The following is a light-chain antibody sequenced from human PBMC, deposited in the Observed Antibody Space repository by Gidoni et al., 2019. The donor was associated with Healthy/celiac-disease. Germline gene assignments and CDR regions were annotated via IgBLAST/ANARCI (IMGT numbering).Light chain of an antibody. Sequence: DTQMTQSPSSLSASVGERATITCRASQSISSYLNWYQQKPGKAPKLLIYAASSLQSGVPSRFSGSGSWTDFTLTISSLQPEDFATYYCQQSYSTPPLTFGGGTKVEIK. CDR2: AAS. V-gene: IGKV1-39*01. CDR3: QQSYSTPPLT. CDR1: QSISSY. J-gene: IGKJ4*01.